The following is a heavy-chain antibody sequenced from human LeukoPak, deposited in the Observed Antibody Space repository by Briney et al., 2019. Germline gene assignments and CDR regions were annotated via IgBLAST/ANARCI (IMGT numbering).Heavy chain of an antibody. J-gene: IGHJ4*02. Sequence: GGSLRLSCAASGFTFSTYWMHWVRQVPGKGLVWVSRIAGDESHTNYADSVRGRFTISRDNAKNTLYLQLNSLRVEDTAVYYCARDGSRNTISSNYWGQGALVTVSS. V-gene: IGHV3-74*01. CDR1: GFTFSTYW. CDR3: ARDGSRNTISSNY. D-gene: IGHD6-6*01. CDR2: IAGDESHT.